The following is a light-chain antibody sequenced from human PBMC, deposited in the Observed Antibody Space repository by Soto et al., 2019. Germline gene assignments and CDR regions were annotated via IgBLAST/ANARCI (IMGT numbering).Light chain of an antibody. CDR2: STS. CDR1: QDISGW. V-gene: IGKV1-12*01. Sequence: DIQMTQSPSSVSASVGDRVTITCRASQDISGWWAWYQQKPGKAPKVLIYSTSNLQSGVPSRFSGSRSATDFTLTISSLQPEDFATYYCKQSKSFPLTFGGGTKVELK. CDR3: KQSKSFPLT. J-gene: IGKJ4*01.